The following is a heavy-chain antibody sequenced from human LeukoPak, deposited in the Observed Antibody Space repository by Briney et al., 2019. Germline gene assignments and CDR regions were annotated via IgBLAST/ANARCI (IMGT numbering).Heavy chain of an antibody. CDR1: GYTFTSYG. CDR2: ISAYNGNT. V-gene: IGHV1-18*01. CDR3: ARAVRSTVVAQRALGP. J-gene: IGHJ5*02. Sequence: GASVKVSCKASGYTFTSYGISWVRQAPGQGLEWMGWISAYNGNTNYAQKLQGRVTMTTDTSTSTAYMELRSLRSDDTAVYYCARAVRSTVVAQRALGPWGQGTLVTVSS. D-gene: IGHD2-21*01.